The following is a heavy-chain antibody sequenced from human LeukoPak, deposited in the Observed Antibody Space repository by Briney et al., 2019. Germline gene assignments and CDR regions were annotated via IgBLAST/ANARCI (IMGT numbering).Heavy chain of an antibody. D-gene: IGHD1-1*01. CDR3: ARGQLALYYYNGLDV. CDR2: ISYRGNT. V-gene: IGHV4-39*01. CDR1: GDSISSSNYY. Sequence: SETLSLTCTVSGDSISSSNYYWGWIRQPPGKGLEWIGSISYRGNTYYSSSLKSRVTISVHMSKNQFSLRLSSMTAADRAVYYCARGQLALYYYNGLDVWGQGTTVTVSS. J-gene: IGHJ6*02.